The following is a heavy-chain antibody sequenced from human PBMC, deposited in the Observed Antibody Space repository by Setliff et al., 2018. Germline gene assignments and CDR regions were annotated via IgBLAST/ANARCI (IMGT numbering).Heavy chain of an antibody. CDR3: ARIAYGAGSYYFDY. D-gene: IGHD3-10*01. Sequence: SETLSLTCSVSGASISSYYWSWIRQPPGKGLEWIGYIYTSGTTKYNPSLKSRVTISIDTSKSQFSLNLSSVTAADTAVYYCARIAYGAGSYYFDYWGQGTLVTSPQ. J-gene: IGHJ4*02. CDR1: GASISSYY. V-gene: IGHV4-4*08. CDR2: IYTSGTT.